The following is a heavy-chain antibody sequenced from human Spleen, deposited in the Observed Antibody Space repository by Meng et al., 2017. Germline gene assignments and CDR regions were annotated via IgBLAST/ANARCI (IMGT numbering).Heavy chain of an antibody. D-gene: IGHD6-13*01. CDR3: ARCHSSSWSSFDY. V-gene: IGHV5-51*01. J-gene: IGHJ4*02. CDR1: GYSFTSYW. Sequence: GESLKISCKVSGYSFTSYWIGWVRQMPRKGLEWMGVFYPGNSDTKYNPSFQGQVTIFADKSISTASLQWSSQNASDTAMYHCARCHSSSWSSFDYWGQGTLVTVSS. CDR2: FYPGNSDT.